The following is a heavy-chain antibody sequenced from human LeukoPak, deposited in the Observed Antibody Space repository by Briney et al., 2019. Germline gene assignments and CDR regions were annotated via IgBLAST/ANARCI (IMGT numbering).Heavy chain of an antibody. CDR1: GYSICSGDSSDRYY. Sequence: SETLSLTCGDFGYSICSGDSSDRYYWGWIRQPPGKGLEWIGSVLKTGSADYNPSLTSRVTISVDTSKNQFSLNKTAVAAADAAVYYCARRGKDRNSRSSGAFVFWGLGTTVIVSS. J-gene: IGHJ6*02. CDR3: ARRGKDRNSRSSGAFVF. D-gene: IGHD6-6*01. CDR2: VLKTGSA. V-gene: IGHV4-38-2*01.